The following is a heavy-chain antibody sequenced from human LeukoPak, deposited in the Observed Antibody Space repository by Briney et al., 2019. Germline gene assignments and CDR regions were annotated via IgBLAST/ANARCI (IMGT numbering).Heavy chain of an antibody. Sequence: GGSLRLSCAASGFTFDDYAMHWVRQAPGKGLELVSAIGGSGGSTCYADSVKGRFTISRDNSKNTLYLQMNSLRADDTAVYYCAKSQNYHDSQLDYWGQGTLVTVSS. D-gene: IGHD3-22*01. CDR3: AKSQNYHDSQLDY. V-gene: IGHV3-23*01. CDR2: IGGSGGST. CDR1: GFTFDDYA. J-gene: IGHJ4*02.